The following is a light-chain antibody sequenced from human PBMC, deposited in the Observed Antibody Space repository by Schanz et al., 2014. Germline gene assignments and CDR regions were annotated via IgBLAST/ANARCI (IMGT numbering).Light chain of an antibody. CDR3: QSSHNPLTDYV. CDR2: EVS. J-gene: IGLJ1*01. CDR1: SSDVGGYNY. Sequence: QSALTQPPSASGSPGQSVTISCTGTSSDVGGYNYVSWYQQHPGKAPKLMIYEVSNRPSGVPDRFSGSKSGTSASLAITGLQAEDEADYYCQSSHNPLTDYVFGTGTKLTVL. V-gene: IGLV2-8*01.